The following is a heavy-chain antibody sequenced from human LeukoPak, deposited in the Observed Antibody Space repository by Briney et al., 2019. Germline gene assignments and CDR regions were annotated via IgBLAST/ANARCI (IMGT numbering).Heavy chain of an antibody. CDR2: ISSSGSTI. D-gene: IGHD6-19*01. V-gene: IGHV3-48*03. CDR1: GFTFSSYE. Sequence: GGSLRLSCAASGFTFSSYEMNWVRQAPGKGLEWVSYISSSGSTIYYADSVKGRFTISRDNAKNSLYLQMNSLRAEGTAVYYCARGSSGWSDYWGQGTLVTVSS. CDR3: ARGSSGWSDY. J-gene: IGHJ4*02.